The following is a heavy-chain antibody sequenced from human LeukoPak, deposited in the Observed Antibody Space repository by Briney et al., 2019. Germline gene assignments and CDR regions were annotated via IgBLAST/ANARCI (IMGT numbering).Heavy chain of an antibody. CDR3: ARVSRELRGAFDY. CDR1: GFTFSSYG. CDR2: IRYDGSNK. J-gene: IGHJ4*02. Sequence: GGSLRLSCAASGFTFSSYGMHWVRQAPGKGLEWVAFIRYDGSNKYYADSVKGRFTISRDNSKSTLYIQMNSLRAEDTAVYYCARVSRELRGAFDYWGQGTLVTVSS. V-gene: IGHV3-30*02. D-gene: IGHD1-7*01.